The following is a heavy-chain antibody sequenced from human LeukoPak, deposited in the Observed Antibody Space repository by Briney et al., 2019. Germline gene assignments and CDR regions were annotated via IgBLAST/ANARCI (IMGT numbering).Heavy chain of an antibody. Sequence: GGSLRLSCAASGFTFSNYGMHWVRQAPGEGLDWVAFIRPDGSNKYYADSVKGRFTFSRDNSKNTLYLQMNNLRAEDTAVYFCARDPGYSGGWVFDYWGQGALVTVSS. V-gene: IGHV3-30*02. J-gene: IGHJ4*02. CDR3: ARDPGYSGGWVFDY. CDR2: IRPDGSNK. D-gene: IGHD6-19*01. CDR1: GFTFSNYG.